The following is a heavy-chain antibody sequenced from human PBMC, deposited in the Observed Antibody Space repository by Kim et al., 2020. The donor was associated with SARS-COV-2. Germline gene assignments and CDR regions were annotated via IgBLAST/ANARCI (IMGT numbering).Heavy chain of an antibody. J-gene: IGHJ6*03. CDR2: IIPILGVA. D-gene: IGHD3-3*01. Sequence: SVKVSCQASGGAFSSYAITWVRQAPGQGLEWMGRIIPILGVATYAQRFQGRVAITVDKSTSTTYMDLSSLRSEDTAVYYCARTIWSGSSPYFTFYYMDVWGSGTPVTVSS. CDR3: ARTIWSGSSPYFTFYYMDV. V-gene: IGHV1-69*04. CDR1: GGAFSSYA.